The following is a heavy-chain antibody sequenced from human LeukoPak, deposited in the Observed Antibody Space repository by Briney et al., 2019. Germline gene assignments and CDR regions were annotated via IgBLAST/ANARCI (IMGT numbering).Heavy chain of an antibody. CDR3: ARGAADTAMVLGVFDY. Sequence: SVKVSCKASGGTFSSYAISWVRQAPGQGLEWMGRIIPILGIANYAQKFQGRVTITADKSTSTAYMELSSLISEDTAVYYCARGAADTAMVLGVFDYWGQGTLVTVSS. D-gene: IGHD5-18*01. V-gene: IGHV1-69*04. CDR2: IIPILGIA. CDR1: GGTFSSYA. J-gene: IGHJ4*02.